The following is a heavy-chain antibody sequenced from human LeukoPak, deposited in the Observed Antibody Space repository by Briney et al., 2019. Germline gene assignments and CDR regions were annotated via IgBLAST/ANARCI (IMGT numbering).Heavy chain of an antibody. CDR2: ISSNGGST. CDR3: VKDKYPVVVAATLDY. CDR1: GFTFSRYA. J-gene: IGHJ4*02. Sequence: PGGSLRLSCSASGFTFSRYAMHWVRQAPGKGLEYVSAISSNGGSTYYADSVKGRFTISRDNSRNTLHLQMSSLRAEDTAVYYCVKDKYPVVVAATLDYWGQGILVTVSS. D-gene: IGHD2-15*01. V-gene: IGHV3-64D*06.